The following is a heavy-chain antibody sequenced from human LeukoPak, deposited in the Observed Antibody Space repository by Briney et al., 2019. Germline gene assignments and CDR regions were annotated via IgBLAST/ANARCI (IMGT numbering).Heavy chain of an antibody. Sequence: GGSLRLSCAASGFTFSSYWMSWVRQAPGKGLEWVANIKQDGSEKYYVDSVKGRFTISRDNAKNSLYLQMNSLRAEDTAVYYCARDSSSWYLRSDYWGQGTLVTVSS. CDR3: ARDSSSWYLRSDY. J-gene: IGHJ4*02. CDR1: GFTFSSYW. V-gene: IGHV3-7*01. D-gene: IGHD6-13*01. CDR2: IKQDGSEK.